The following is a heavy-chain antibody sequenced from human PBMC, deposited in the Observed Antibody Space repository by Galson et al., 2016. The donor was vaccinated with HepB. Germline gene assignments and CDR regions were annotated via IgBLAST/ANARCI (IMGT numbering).Heavy chain of an antibody. D-gene: IGHD1-14*01. CDR1: GDSVSRNGVA. Sequence: CAISGDSVSRNGVAWNWIRQSPSRGLEWLGRTYYSSRWNNDYSASVKSRLTINLDTPNNLFSLQLSPVTPEDKAVYYCARGRNSAFDSWGQGTLGTVSS. V-gene: IGHV6-1*01. CDR2: TYYSSRWNN. CDR3: ARGRNSAFDS. J-gene: IGHJ4*02.